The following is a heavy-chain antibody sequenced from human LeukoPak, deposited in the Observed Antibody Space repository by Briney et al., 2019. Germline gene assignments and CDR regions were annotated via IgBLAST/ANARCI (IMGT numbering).Heavy chain of an antibody. D-gene: IGHD6-13*01. J-gene: IGHJ4*02. V-gene: IGHV4-4*02. CDR3: ARDDSSSPDYFDY. Sequence: SETLSLTCTVSGGSTSSSNWWSWVRQPPGKGLEWIGEIYHSGSTNYNPSLKSRVTISVDKSKNQFSLKLSSVTAADTAVYYCARDDSSSPDYFDYWGQGTLVTVSS. CDR1: GGSTSSSNW. CDR2: IYHSGST.